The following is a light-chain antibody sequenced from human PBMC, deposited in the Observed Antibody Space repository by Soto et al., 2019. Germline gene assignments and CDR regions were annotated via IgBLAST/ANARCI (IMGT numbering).Light chain of an antibody. Sequence: EIVLTQSPGTLSLSPGERATLPCRASQSVGSYLAWYQQRPGQAPRLLISGASTRATGIPDRFSGSGSGTDFTLTISRLEPEDFAVYYCQQYGSSPYTFGQGTNLEIK. V-gene: IGKV3-20*01. J-gene: IGKJ2*01. CDR1: QSVGSY. CDR2: GAS. CDR3: QQYGSSPYT.